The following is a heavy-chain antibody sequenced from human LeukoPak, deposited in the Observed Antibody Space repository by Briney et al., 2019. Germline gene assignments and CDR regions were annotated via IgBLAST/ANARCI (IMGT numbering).Heavy chain of an antibody. D-gene: IGHD3-22*01. Sequence: GGSLRLSCAASGFIFSSFRMNWVRQAPGKGLECVSSISSSGSLIYYADSMKGRFTVSRDNAKNSLFLQLNSLRAEDTAVYYCARNYYGSSGYYYAFDYWGQGTLVTVSS. CDR1: GFIFSSFR. CDR2: ISSSGSLI. CDR3: ARNYYGSSGYYYAFDY. V-gene: IGHV3-21*01. J-gene: IGHJ4*02.